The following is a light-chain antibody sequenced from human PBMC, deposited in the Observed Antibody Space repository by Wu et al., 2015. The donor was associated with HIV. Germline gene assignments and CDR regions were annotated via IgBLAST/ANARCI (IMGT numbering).Light chain of an antibody. V-gene: IGKV3-20*01. CDR3: QQYGSSPLI. CDR1: QSLSSSY. CDR2: GAS. Sequence: EIVSTQSPGTLSLSPGERATLSCRASQSLSSSYLAWYQQRAGQAPRLLIYGASNRATGIPDRFSGSGSGTDFTLTIRRLESEDFAVYFCQQYGSSPLIFGGGTKVEIK. J-gene: IGKJ4*01.